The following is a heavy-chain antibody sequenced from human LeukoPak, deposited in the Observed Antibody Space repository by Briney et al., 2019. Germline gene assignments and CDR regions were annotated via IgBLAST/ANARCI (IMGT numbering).Heavy chain of an antibody. V-gene: IGHV3-48*03. J-gene: IGHJ4*02. CDR3: AKDITSGYYYDSSGYGY. CDR2: ISSSGSTI. CDR1: GFTFSSYE. D-gene: IGHD3-22*01. Sequence: GGSLRLSCAASGFTFSSYEMNWVRQAPGKGLEWVSYISSSGSTIYYADSVKGRFTISRDNAKNSLYLQMNSLRAEDTALYYCAKDITSGYYYDSSGYGYWGQGTLVTVSS.